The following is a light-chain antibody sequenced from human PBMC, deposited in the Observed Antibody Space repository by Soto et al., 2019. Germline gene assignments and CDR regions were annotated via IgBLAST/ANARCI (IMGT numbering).Light chain of an antibody. CDR3: LQHSSYPRT. J-gene: IGKJ2*01. CDR1: QDIRNK. Sequence: DIPMTQSPSSLSASVGDRVTITCRASQDIRNKLAWYQQKPGNAPKGLIYAASSLQSGVPSRFSGSGSGTEFSLTISSLQPEDFAIYYCLQHSSYPRTFGQGTKLDIK. V-gene: IGKV1-17*01. CDR2: AAS.